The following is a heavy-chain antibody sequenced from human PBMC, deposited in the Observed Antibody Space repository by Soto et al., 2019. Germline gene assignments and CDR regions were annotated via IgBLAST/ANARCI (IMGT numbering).Heavy chain of an antibody. CDR3: ARGGSSSSLLHYCFYGMDV. Sequence: GGSLRLSCAPSGFTFSSDWMHWVRQAPGKGLGWVSRIDSDGSSTSYADSVKGRFTISRDNAKNTLYLQMNSLRAEDTAVYYCARGGSSSSLLHYCFYGMDVWGQGTTVTVSS. V-gene: IGHV3-74*01. CDR1: GFTFSSDW. CDR2: IDSDGSST. D-gene: IGHD6-6*01. J-gene: IGHJ6*02.